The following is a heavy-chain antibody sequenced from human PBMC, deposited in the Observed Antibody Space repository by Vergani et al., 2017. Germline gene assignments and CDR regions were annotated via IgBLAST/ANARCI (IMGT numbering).Heavy chain of an antibody. CDR3: ARVASSYHVDY. J-gene: IGHJ4*02. CDR2: IYYSGST. D-gene: IGHD1-26*01. CDR1: GGSISSYS. Sequence: QLQLQESDPGLVKPSETLSLTCIVSGGSISSYSWNWIRQPPGKGLEWIGDIYYSGSTNYNPSLKSRVTISVDTSKNQFSLKLSSVTAADTAVYYCARVASSYHVDYWGQGTLVTVSS. V-gene: IGHV4-59*01.